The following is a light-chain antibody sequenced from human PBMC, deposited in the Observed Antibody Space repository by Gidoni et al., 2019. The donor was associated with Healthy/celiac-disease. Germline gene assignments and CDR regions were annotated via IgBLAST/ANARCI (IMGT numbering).Light chain of an antibody. CDR2: GAS. V-gene: IGKV3-20*01. CDR1: QSVSSSY. J-gene: IGKJ2*01. Sequence: EIVLTQSPGTLSLSPGERATLSCRASQSVSSSYLAWYQQKPGQAPRLLIYGASSRATGIPDRFSGSGSETDFTLTISRLEPEDFAVYYCQQYGSSPPMYTFGQXTKLEIK. CDR3: QQYGSSPPMYT.